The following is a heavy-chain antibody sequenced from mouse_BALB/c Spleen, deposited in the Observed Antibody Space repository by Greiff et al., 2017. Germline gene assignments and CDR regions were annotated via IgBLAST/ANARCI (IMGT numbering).Heavy chain of an antibody. CDR1: GYTFTSYV. D-gene: IGHD2-4*01. Sequence: EVQLQQSGPELVKPGASVTMSCKASGYTFTSYVMHWVKQKPGQGLEWIGYINPYNDGTKYNEKFKGKATLTSDKSYSTAYMELSNLTSEDSAVYYCAEGGITTGFAYWGQGTLVTVSA. V-gene: IGHV1-14*01. CDR3: AEGGITTGFAY. CDR2: INPYNDGT. J-gene: IGHJ3*01.